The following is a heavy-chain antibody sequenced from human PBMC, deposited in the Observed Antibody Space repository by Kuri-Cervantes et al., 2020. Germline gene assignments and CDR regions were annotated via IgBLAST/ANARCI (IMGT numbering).Heavy chain of an antibody. CDR1: GFTFSSYS. CDR3: ARVDDYVWESYQGYYGMDV. J-gene: IGHJ6*02. D-gene: IGHD3-16*02. CDR2: ISSSSSTI. V-gene: IGHV3-48*02. Sequence: GESLKISCAASGFTFSSYSMNWVRQAPGKGLEWVSYISSSSSTIYYADSVKGRFTISRDNAKNSLYLQMNSLRDEDTAVYYCARVDDYVWESYQGYYGMDVWGQGTTVTVSS.